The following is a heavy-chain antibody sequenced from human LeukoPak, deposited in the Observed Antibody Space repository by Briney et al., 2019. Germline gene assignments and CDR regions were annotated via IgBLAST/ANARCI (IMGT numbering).Heavy chain of an antibody. V-gene: IGHV1-18*01. D-gene: IGHD6-13*01. CDR1: GYTFTSYG. J-gene: IGHJ4*02. CDR3: ARDLGARCSWYYFDY. CDR2: ISAYNGNT. Sequence: ASVKVSCKASGYTFTSYGISWVRQAPGQGLEWMGWISAYNGNTNYAQKLQGRVTMTTDTSTSTAYMELRSLRSDDTAVYYCARDLGARCSWYYFDYWGQGTLVTVSS.